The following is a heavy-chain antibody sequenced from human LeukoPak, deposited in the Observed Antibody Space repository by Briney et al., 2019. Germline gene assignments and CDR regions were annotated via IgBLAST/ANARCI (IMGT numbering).Heavy chain of an antibody. CDR2: INHSGST. V-gene: IGHV4-34*01. J-gene: IGHJ4*02. CDR1: GASFSGYY. D-gene: IGHD6-19*01. CDR3: ARSNTPGIAVAGTGFDY. Sequence: SETLSLTCAVYGASFSGYYWSWIRHPPGKGLEWIGEINHSGSTNYNPSLKSRVTISVGTSKNQFSLKLSSVTAADTAVYYCARSNTPGIAVAGTGFDYWGQGTLVTVSS.